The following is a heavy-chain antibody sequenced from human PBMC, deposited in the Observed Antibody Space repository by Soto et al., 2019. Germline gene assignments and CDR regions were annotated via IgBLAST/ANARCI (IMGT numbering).Heavy chain of an antibody. CDR1: RFTSSTYD. Sequence: GGSLGLSGETSRFTSSTYDMNWVRPATGKGLERVSAIGTTGDTYYAGYVKGRFSISRDNAKKSLSLQMNSLRAEDTAAYYCARGRWYKFDFAEKNFDCWGQGTLVTVSS. J-gene: IGHJ4*02. CDR3: ARGRWYKFDFAEKNFDC. D-gene: IGHD1-1*01. V-gene: IGHV3-13*01. CDR2: IGTTGDT.